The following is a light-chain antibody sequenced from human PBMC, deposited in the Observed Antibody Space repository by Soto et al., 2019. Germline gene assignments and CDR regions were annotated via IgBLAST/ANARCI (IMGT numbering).Light chain of an antibody. CDR1: QSISDY. Sequence: DIQMTQSPSSLSASVGDRVTITCRASQSISDYLNWYQQKRGKAPVLPIYAASTLQSGVPSRLSRSGSGPDFTLTISSPKPEDFATDYCQQSYSIQTFGQGTKVEIK. J-gene: IGKJ1*01. V-gene: IGKV1-39*01. CDR2: AAS. CDR3: QQSYSIQT.